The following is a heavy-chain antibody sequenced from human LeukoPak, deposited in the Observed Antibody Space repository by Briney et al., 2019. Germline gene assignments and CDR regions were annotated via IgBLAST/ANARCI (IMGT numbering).Heavy chain of an antibody. Sequence: SETLSLTCTVSGGSISSYYCSWIRQPPGKGLEWIGYIYTSGSTNYNPSLKSRVTISVDTSKNQFSLKLSSVTAADTAVYYCARHRSLYYMDVWGKGTTVTVSS. V-gene: IGHV4-4*09. CDR1: GGSISSYY. J-gene: IGHJ6*03. CDR3: ARHRSLYYMDV. CDR2: IYTSGST.